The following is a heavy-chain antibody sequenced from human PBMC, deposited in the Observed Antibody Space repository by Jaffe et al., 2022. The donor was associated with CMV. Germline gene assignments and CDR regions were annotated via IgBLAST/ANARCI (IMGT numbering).Heavy chain of an antibody. D-gene: IGHD2-15*01. V-gene: IGHV4-59*01. CDR1: GGSISSYY. CDR2: IYYSGST. Sequence: QVQLQESGPGLVKPSETLSLTCTVSGGSISSYYWSWIRQPPGKGLEWIGYIYYSGSTNYNPSLKSRVTISVDTSKNQFSLKLSSVTAADTAVYYCARDSDGGNSFDYWGQGTLVTVSS. J-gene: IGHJ4*02. CDR3: ARDSDGGNSFDY.